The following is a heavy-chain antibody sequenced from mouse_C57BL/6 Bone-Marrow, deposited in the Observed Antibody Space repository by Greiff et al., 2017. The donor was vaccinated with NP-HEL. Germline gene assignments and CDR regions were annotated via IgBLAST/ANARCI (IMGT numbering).Heavy chain of an antibody. D-gene: IGHD2-4*01. CDR3: ARVGLYYDYPYWYFDV. V-gene: IGHV1-18*01. CDR1: GYTFTDYN. CDR2: INPNNGGT. J-gene: IGHJ1*03. Sequence: EVKLQESGPELVKPGASVKIPCKASGYTFTDYNMDWVKQSHGKSLEWIGDINPNNGGTIYNQKFKGKATLTVDKSSSTAYMELRSLTSEDTAVYYCARVGLYYDYPYWYFDVWGTGTTVTVSS.